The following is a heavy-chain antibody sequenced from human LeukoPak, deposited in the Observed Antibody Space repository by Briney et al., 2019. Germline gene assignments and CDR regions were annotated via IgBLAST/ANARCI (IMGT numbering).Heavy chain of an antibody. CDR2: IDPNTGGT. V-gene: IGHV1-2*02. Sequence: ASVKVSCKASGYTFTDYYLHWVRQAPGQGLEWMGWIDPNTGGTKYTQKFQGRVTMTRDTSFSTAYMELSRLTSDDTAVYYCARDRSITEKYSGSYFPDSWGQGTLVTVSS. D-gene: IGHD1-26*01. J-gene: IGHJ4*02. CDR1: GYTFTDYY. CDR3: ARDRSITEKYSGSYFPDS.